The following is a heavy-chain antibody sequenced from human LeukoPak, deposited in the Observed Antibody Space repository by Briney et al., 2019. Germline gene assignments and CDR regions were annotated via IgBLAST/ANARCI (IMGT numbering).Heavy chain of an antibody. CDR2: IIPIFGTA. CDR1: GGTFSSYA. Sequence: ASVEVSCKASGGTFSSYAISWVRQAPGQGLEWMGGIIPIFGTANYAQKFQGRVTITTDESTSTAYMELSSLRSEDTAVYYCARQGDYYDSSGYYYWGQGTLVTVSS. D-gene: IGHD3-22*01. J-gene: IGHJ4*02. CDR3: ARQGDYYDSSGYYY. V-gene: IGHV1-69*05.